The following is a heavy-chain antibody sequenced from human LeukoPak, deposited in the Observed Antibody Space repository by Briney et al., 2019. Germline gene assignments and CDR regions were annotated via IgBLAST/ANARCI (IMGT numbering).Heavy chain of an antibody. CDR3: ANGRYCTNGVCRYYGMDV. J-gene: IGHJ6*02. Sequence: GGSLRLSCAASGFTFSSYAMSWVRQAPGKGLEWVSAISGSGGSTYYADSVKGRFTTSRDNSKNTLYLQMNSLRAEDTAVYYCANGRYCTNGVCRYYGMDVWGQGTTVTVSS. CDR2: ISGSGGST. D-gene: IGHD2-8*01. V-gene: IGHV3-23*01. CDR1: GFTFSSYA.